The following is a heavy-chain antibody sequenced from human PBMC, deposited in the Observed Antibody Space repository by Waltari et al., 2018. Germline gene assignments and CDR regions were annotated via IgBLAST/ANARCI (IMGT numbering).Heavy chain of an antibody. CDR1: GGTFSSYT. D-gene: IGHD2-21*01. CDR2: IIPILGIA. CDR3: ASRGSGVILPSGMDV. Sequence: QVQLVQSGAEVKKPGSSVKVSCKASGGTFSSYTISWVRQAPGQGLEWMGRIIPILGIANDAQKFQGRVTITADKSTSTAYMELSSLRSEDTAVYYCASRGSGVILPSGMDVWGQGTTVTVSS. J-gene: IGHJ6*02. V-gene: IGHV1-69*02.